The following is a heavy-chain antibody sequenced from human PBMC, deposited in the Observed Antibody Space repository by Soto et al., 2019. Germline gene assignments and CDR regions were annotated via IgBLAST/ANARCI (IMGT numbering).Heavy chain of an antibody. D-gene: IGHD3-22*01. CDR2: IYYSGNT. V-gene: IGHV4-39*02. J-gene: IGHJ4*02. CDR1: SGSISSSSYY. Sequence: SETLSLTCTVSSGSISSSSYYWGWIRQPPGKGLEWIGTIYYSGNTYYNPSLKSRVTISVDTSKNHFSLKLSSVTAADTAVYYCARLIGMIDLSYFDPWGQGTLVTVSS. CDR3: ARLIGMIDLSYFDP.